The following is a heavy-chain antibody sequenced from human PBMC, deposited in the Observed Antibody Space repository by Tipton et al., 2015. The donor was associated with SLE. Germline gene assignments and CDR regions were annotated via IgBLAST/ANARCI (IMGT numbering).Heavy chain of an antibody. CDR3: ARYSYFYTSGTFSH. Sequence: VQSGGSLRLSCAASGFSFSNYDMNWVRQAPGKGLEWVSYISSSGDTIYYADSVKGRFTISRDNADSSLYLQMSSLRAEDTAVYYCARYSYFYTSGTFSHWGKGTLVTVSS. V-gene: IGHV3-48*03. D-gene: IGHD3-10*01. CDR1: GFSFSNYD. CDR2: ISSSGDTI. J-gene: IGHJ4*02.